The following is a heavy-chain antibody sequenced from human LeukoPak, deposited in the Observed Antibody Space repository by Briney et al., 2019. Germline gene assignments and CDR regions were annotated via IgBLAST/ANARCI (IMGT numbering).Heavy chain of an antibody. J-gene: IGHJ4*02. V-gene: IGHV4-39*01. CDR1: GDSISVSDYY. CDR2: VYYNGDT. CDR3: ARHRAHSDYIDY. Sequence: SETLPLTCTVSGDSISVSDYYWGWIRQPPGEGLEWIGSVYYNGDTYYNPSLRSRVTTSIDTSKNQFSLRLSSVTAADTSVYYCARHRAHSDYIDYWGQGTLVTVSS. D-gene: IGHD3-10*01.